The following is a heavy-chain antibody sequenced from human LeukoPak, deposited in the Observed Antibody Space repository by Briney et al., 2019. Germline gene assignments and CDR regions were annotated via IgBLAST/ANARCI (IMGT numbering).Heavy chain of an antibody. CDR1: GDYISTYS. V-gene: IGHV4-59*08. CDR2: ISYSGST. Sequence: SETLYLTWTIRGDYISTYSWICVRQPPGKGLECIGYISYSGSTNFNPSLQSRVTISVDTSKNQFSLKLSSVTAADTAVYYCARGPSGHGDYYGLDVWGQGTTVTVSS. CDR3: ARGPSGHGDYYGLDV. D-gene: IGHD3-3*01. J-gene: IGHJ6*02.